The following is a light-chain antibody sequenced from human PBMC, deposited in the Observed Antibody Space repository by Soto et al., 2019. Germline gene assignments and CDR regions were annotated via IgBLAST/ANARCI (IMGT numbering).Light chain of an antibody. CDR3: QSYDSSLSTYV. V-gene: IGLV1-40*01. J-gene: IGLJ1*01. CDR1: SSNIGAGYD. Sequence: QSVLTQPPSVSGAPGQRVTISCIGSSSNIGAGYDVHWYRQLPGTAPKLLIFGNTNRPSGVPDRFSGSKSGTSASLAITGLQAEDEADYYCQSYDSSLSTYVFGTGTRSPS. CDR2: GNT.